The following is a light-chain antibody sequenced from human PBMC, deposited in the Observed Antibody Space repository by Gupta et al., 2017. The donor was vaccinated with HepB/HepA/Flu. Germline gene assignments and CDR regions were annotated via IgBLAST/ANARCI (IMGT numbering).Light chain of an antibody. J-gene: IGLJ3*02. CDR1: SSDVGGYNY. CDR3: SADAGRDTWV. CDR2: DVT. Sequence: QSPLTQPRPASGSPGPSVTISCTGTSSDVGGYNYVSWYQQHPGKAPKLMIYDVTRRPAGVPDRFSASKSGNTASLTISGRQEEDEADYYGSADAGRDTWVFGGGTKLTVL. V-gene: IGLV2-11*01.